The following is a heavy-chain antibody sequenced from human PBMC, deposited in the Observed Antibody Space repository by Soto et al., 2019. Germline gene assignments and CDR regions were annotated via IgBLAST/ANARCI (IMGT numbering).Heavy chain of an antibody. Sequence: PSETLSLTCTVSGGSISSYYWSWIRQPPGKGLEWIGHISYSGSTNYNPSLKSRVTISVDTSKNQSSLKLSSVTAADTAVYYCAREGRDYGSGSYVLDYWGQGTLVTVSS. CDR1: GGSISSYY. CDR2: ISYSGST. V-gene: IGHV4-59*12. CDR3: AREGRDYGSGSYVLDY. J-gene: IGHJ4*02. D-gene: IGHD3-10*01.